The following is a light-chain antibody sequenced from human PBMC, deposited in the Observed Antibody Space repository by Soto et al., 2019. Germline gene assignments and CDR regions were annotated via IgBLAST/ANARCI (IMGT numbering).Light chain of an antibody. CDR3: LHRMNWPLT. CDR2: DAS. CDR1: ETVSSY. V-gene: IGKV3-11*01. Sequence: DIVFTQSPVTLSLFPGDRAPPPCRASETVSSYLLWYQQKPGQDPRLLIYDASERATGIPARFSGSGSETDFTLTISSLEPEDFGVYYCLHRMNWPLTFGQGTRLEIK. J-gene: IGKJ5*01.